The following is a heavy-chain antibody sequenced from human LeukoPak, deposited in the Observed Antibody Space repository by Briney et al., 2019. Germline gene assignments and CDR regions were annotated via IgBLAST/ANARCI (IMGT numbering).Heavy chain of an antibody. CDR3: ARPLGYCSSTSCHNWFDP. J-gene: IGHJ5*02. CDR2: MNPNSGNT. V-gene: IGHV1-8*01. CDR1: GYTFTSFD. Sequence: GASVKVSCKTSGYTFTSFDINWVRQATGQGLEWMGWMNPNSGNTGYAQKFQGRVTMTRNTSISTAYMELSSLRSEDTAVYYCARPLGYCSSTSCHNWFDPWGQGTLVTVSS. D-gene: IGHD2-2*01.